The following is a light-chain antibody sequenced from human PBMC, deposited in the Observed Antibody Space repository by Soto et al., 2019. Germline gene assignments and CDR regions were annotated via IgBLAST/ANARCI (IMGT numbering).Light chain of an antibody. Sequence: EIVMTQSPATLSVSPGERVTLSCRASRNINRKLAWYQQKPGQAPRLLISGASTRAPGIPARFSGSGSGTEFNLTLSSLQYEDFAVYYCKQYYDYPPLIFGGGTKVEIK. CDR3: KQYYDYPPLI. V-gene: IGKV3-15*01. CDR1: RNINRK. J-gene: IGKJ4*01. CDR2: GAS.